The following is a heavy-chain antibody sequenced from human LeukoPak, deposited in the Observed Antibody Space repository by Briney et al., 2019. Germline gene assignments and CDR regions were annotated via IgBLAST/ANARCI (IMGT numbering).Heavy chain of an antibody. Sequence: GGSLRLSCAASGFTFSSYSMNWVRQAPGKGLEWVSAISGSGGTSYYADSVKGRFTISRDNSKNTLYLQINSLRAEDTALYYCAKDHLPGIVVADRDYWGQGTLVTVSS. CDR2: ISGSGGTS. V-gene: IGHV3-23*01. J-gene: IGHJ4*02. CDR1: GFTFSSYS. D-gene: IGHD6-19*01. CDR3: AKDHLPGIVVADRDY.